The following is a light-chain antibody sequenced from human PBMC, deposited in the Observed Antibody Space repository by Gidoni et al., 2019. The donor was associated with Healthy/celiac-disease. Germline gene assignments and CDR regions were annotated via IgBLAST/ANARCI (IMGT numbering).Light chain of an antibody. CDR3: QQSYSTPWT. Sequence: SPSSLSASVGDRVTITCRASQSISSYLNWYQQKPGKAPKLLIYAASSLQSGVPSRFSGSGSGTDFTLTISSLQPEDFATYYCQQSYSTPWTFXQXTKVEIK. V-gene: IGKV1-39*01. CDR2: AAS. J-gene: IGKJ1*01. CDR1: QSISSY.